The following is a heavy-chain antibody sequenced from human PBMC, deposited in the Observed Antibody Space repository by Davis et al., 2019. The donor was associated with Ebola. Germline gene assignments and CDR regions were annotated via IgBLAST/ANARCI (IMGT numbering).Heavy chain of an antibody. J-gene: IGHJ4*02. V-gene: IGHV4-59*04. CDR2: IYYSGST. CDR3: YSYGDFDY. D-gene: IGHD5-18*01. CDR1: SGSISSYY. Sequence: SETLSLTCTVSSGSISSYYWSWIRQPPGKGLEWIGYIYYSGSTYYNPSLKSRVTISVDTSKNQFSLKLSSVTAADTAVYYCYSYGDFDYWGQGTLVTVSS.